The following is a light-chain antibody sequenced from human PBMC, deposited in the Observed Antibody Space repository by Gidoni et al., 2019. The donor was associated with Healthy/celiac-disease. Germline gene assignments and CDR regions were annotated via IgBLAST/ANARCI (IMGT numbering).Light chain of an antibody. CDR3: QQYGSSPLT. Sequence: ESVLTQSPGTLSLSPGESATPSCRASTSVSSSYLAWYQQKPGHAPRLLISGASSRATGIPDRFSGSGSGTDFTLTISRLEPEDFAVYYCQQYGSSPLTFGGGTKVEIK. CDR1: TSVSSSY. V-gene: IGKV3-20*01. J-gene: IGKJ4*01. CDR2: GAS.